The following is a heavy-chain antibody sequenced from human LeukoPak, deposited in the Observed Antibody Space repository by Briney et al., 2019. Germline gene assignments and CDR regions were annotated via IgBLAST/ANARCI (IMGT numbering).Heavy chain of an antibody. D-gene: IGHD4-17*01. J-gene: IGHJ4*02. V-gene: IGHV1-69*13. CDR3: ATPGETTVRNCNDY. Sequence: SVKVSCKASGGTFSSYAISWVRQAPGQGLEWMGGIIPIFGTANYAQKFQGRVTITADESTSTAYMELSSLRSEDTAVYYCATPGETTVRNCNDYWGQGTLVTVSS. CDR2: IIPIFGTA. CDR1: GGTFSSYA.